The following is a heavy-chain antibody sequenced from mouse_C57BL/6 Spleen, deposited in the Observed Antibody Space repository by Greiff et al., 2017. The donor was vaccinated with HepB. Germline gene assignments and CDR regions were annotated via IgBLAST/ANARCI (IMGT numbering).Heavy chain of an antibody. CDR3: ATVVAEGYFDV. CDR1: GFNIKNPY. Sequence: EVQLQQSVAELVRPGASVKLSCTASGFNIKNPYMHWVKQRPEQGLEWIGRIDPANGNTKYAPKFQGKATITADTSSNTAYLQLSSLTSEDTAIYYCATVVAEGYFDVWGTGTTVTVSS. J-gene: IGHJ1*03. D-gene: IGHD1-1*01. V-gene: IGHV14-3*01. CDR2: IDPANGNT.